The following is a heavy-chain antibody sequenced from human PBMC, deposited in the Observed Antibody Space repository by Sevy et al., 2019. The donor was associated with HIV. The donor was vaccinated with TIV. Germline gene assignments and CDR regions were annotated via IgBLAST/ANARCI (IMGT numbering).Heavy chain of an antibody. CDR3: ARARTVTTGFVSRPDAFDI. CDR1: GFTVSSNY. CDR2: IYSGGST. J-gene: IGHJ3*02. D-gene: IGHD4-17*01. V-gene: IGHV3-53*01. Sequence: GGSLRLSCAASGFTVSSNYMSWVLQAPGKGLEWVSVIYSGGSTYYADSVKGRFTISRDNSKNTLYLQMNSLRAEDTAVYYCARARTVTTGFVSRPDAFDIWGQGTMVTVSS.